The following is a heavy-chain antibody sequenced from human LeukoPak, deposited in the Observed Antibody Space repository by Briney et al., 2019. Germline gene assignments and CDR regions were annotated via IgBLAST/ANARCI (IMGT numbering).Heavy chain of an antibody. CDR2: IGTAGDT. Sequence: PGGSPRLSCAASGFTFSSYDMHWVRQGTGKGLEWVSAIGTAGDTYYPGSVKGRFTTSRENAKNSLYLQMSSLRVGDTAVYYCARGRRWGTFDIWGQGTMVTVSS. V-gene: IGHV3-13*04. CDR1: GFTFSSYD. D-gene: IGHD5-24*01. J-gene: IGHJ3*02. CDR3: ARGRRWGTFDI.